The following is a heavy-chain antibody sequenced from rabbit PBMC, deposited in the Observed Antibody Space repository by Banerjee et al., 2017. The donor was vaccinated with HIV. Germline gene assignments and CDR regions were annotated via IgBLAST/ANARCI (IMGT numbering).Heavy chain of an antibody. J-gene: IGHJ4*01. Sequence: ELVESGGGLVQPGESLKLSCKASGIDFSNYGIAWVRQAPGKGLEWIACIPAGSSGNTAYASWAKGRFTISKTSSTTVTLQMTSLTAADTATYFCARVSSDWGGYAAYFNLWGQGTLVTVS. CDR2: IPAGSSGNT. CDR3: ARVSSDWGGYAAYFNL. D-gene: IGHD4-1*01. V-gene: IGHV1S45*01. CDR1: GIDFSNYG.